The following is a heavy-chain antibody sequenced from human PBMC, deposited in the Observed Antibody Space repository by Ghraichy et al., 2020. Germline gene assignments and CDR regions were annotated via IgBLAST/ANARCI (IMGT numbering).Heavy chain of an antibody. D-gene: IGHD3-3*01. V-gene: IGHV3-49*03. Sequence: GGSLRLSCTASGFTFGDYAMSWFRQAPGKGLEWVGFIRSKAYGGTTEYAASVKGRFTISRDDSKSIAYLQMNSLKTEDTAVYYCTSTDDFWSGYPDYWGQGTLVTVSS. CDR3: TSTDDFWSGYPDY. CDR2: IRSKAYGGTT. J-gene: IGHJ4*02. CDR1: GFTFGDYA.